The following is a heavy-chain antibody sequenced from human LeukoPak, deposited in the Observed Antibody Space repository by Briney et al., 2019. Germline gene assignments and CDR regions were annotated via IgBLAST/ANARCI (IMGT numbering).Heavy chain of an antibody. D-gene: IGHD5-12*01. CDR1: GGSISSSDYY. V-gene: IGHV4-61*02. J-gene: IGHJ4*02. CDR3: ARYRLGYLDY. Sequence: SETLSLTCTVSGGSISSSDYYWTWIRQPAGKGLEWIGRVKPSGGTDYNPSLTSRVTISVDTSKTQYSLKLSSVTAADTAVYYCARYRLGYLDYWGQGTLVTVSS. CDR2: VKPSGGT.